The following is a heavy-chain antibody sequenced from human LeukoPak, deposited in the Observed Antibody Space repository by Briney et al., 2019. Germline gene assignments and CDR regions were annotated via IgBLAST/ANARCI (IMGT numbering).Heavy chain of an antibody. CDR3: GKTTTGYSSGRNPTWPVDY. J-gene: IGHJ4*02. CDR2: IFGSGGSA. CDR1: GFTFSSYA. V-gene: IGHV3-23*01. Sequence: GGSLRLSCTASGFTFSSYAMYWVRQAPGEGLEWVSGIFGSGGSAHYADSVKGRFTISRDNSQNTVHLQMNSLRAEDTAVYYCGKTTTGYSSGRNPTWPVDYWGQGTLVTVSS. D-gene: IGHD6-19*01.